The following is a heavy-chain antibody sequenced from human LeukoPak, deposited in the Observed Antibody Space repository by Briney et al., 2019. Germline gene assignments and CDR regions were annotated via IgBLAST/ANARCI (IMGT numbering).Heavy chain of an antibody. Sequence: PGGSLRLSGAASGFTFSRYAMGWVRQGPGKGLKWVAGITDNGLARDYADSVKGRFTIYRDDSRSTLGLQMNSLRADDTALYYCARDGLWGWAQYDYWGQGILVTVSS. J-gene: IGHJ4*02. CDR2: ITDNGLAR. D-gene: IGHD2-21*01. V-gene: IGHV3-23*01. CDR1: GFTFSRYA. CDR3: ARDGLWGWAQYDY.